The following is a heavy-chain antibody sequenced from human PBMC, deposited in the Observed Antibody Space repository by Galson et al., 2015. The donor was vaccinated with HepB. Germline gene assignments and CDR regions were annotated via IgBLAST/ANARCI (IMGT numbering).Heavy chain of an antibody. D-gene: IGHD3-22*01. V-gene: IGHV4-59*01. CDR1: GGSIRSYY. CDR2: VYYTGGT. CDR3: ARTRRPVGYYDNSGQLPSGGYFDL. J-gene: IGHJ2*01. Sequence: SETLSLTCTVSGGSIRSYYWSWIRQPPGKGLEWIAYVYYTGGTSYNPSLKSRVTTSIDMSKNHFSLELNSVTAADTALYYCARTRRPVGYYDNSGQLPSGGYFDLWGRGTLVSVSS.